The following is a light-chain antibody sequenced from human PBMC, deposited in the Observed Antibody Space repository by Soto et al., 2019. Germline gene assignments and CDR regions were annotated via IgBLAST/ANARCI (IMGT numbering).Light chain of an antibody. CDR1: SSNLGAGYD. CDR2: GNR. CDR3: QAYDYRLTASV. V-gene: IGLV1-40*01. Sequence: QSVLTQPPSVSGAPGQRVNISCTGNSSNLGAGYDVHWYQQLPGAAPKLVIFGNRNRPAGVPERLSGSKSGTSASLAITGRQAEDEADYCCQAYDYRLTASVFGGGTKLTVL. J-gene: IGLJ3*02.